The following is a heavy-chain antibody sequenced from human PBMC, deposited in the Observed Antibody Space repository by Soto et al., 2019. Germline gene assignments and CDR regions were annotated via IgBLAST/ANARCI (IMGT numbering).Heavy chain of an antibody. CDR1: GYTFTSYA. Sequence: ASVKVSFKASGYTFTSYAMHWVRQAPGQRLERMGWINAGNGNTKYSQKFQGRVTITRDTSASTAYMELSSLRSEDTAVYYCARGIATYYFDYWGQGTLVTVSS. D-gene: IGHD6-13*01. V-gene: IGHV1-3*01. J-gene: IGHJ4*02. CDR2: INAGNGNT. CDR3: ARGIATYYFDY.